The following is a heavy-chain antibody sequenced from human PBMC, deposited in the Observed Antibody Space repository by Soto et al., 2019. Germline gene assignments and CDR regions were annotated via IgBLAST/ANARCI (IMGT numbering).Heavy chain of an antibody. D-gene: IGHD2-8*01. Sequence: PGGSLRLSCTASGFTFNTHWMHWVRQAPGKGLVWVSRIYFDGITTNYADSVKGRLTVSRDNAKNTVYLHVNTLRDEDTAVYYYARGGAMGVDYWGQGTLVTLSS. CDR1: GFTFNTHW. CDR2: IYFDGITT. J-gene: IGHJ4*02. CDR3: ARGGAMGVDY. V-gene: IGHV3-74*01.